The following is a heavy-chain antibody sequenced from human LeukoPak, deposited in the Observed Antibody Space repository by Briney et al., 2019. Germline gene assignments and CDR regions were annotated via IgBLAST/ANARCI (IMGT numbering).Heavy chain of an antibody. CDR3: TRDYDYVWGSFGY. V-gene: IGHV3-49*04. D-gene: IGHD3-16*01. CDR1: GFTFGDYS. J-gene: IGHJ4*02. Sequence: GGSLRLSCTASGFTFGDYSMSWVRQAPGKGLERVGFIRSKAYGGTTEYAASVKGRFTISRDDSKSIAYLQMNSLKIEDTAVYYCTRDYDYVWGSFGYWGQGTLVTVSS. CDR2: IRSKAYGGTT.